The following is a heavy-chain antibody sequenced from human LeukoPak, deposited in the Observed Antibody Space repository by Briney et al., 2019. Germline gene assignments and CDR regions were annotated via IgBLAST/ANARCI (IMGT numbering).Heavy chain of an antibody. D-gene: IGHD3-10*01. J-gene: IGHJ5*02. V-gene: IGHV3-30-3*01. CDR2: ISYDGSNK. CDR1: GFTFSSYA. Sequence: GGSLRLSCAASGFTFSSYAMHWVRQAPGKGLEWVAVISYDGSNKYYADSVKGRFTISRDNSKNTLYLQMNSLRAEDTAVYYCANGVYGSGDTTWGQGTLVTVSS. CDR3: ANGVYGSGDTT.